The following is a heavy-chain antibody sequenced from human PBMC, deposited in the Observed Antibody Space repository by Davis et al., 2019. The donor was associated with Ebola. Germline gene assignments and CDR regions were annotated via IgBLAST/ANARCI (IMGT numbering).Heavy chain of an antibody. D-gene: IGHD5-24*01. CDR2: IIPIFGTA. CDR3: ASLGMATITSYYGMDV. CDR1: AGTFSSYA. Sequence: AASAQVSCKASAGTFSSYAISCLRQAPGQGLEWMGGIIPIFGTANYAQKFQGRVTITADKSTSTAYMELSSLRSEDTAVYYCASLGMATITSYYGMDVWGQGTTVTVSS. V-gene: IGHV1-69*06. J-gene: IGHJ6*02.